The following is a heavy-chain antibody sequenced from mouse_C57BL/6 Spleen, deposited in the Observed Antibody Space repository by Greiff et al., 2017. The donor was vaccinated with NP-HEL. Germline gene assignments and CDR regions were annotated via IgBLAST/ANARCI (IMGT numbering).Heavy chain of an antibody. Sequence: QVQLQQPGAELVMPGASVKLSCKASGYTFTSYWMHWVKQRPGQGLEWIGEIDPSDSSTNYNQKFKGKSTLTVDKSSSTAYMQLSSLTSEDAAVYYCARKRSTMAPFAYWGQGTLVTVSA. CDR1: GYTFTSYW. CDR3: ARKRSTMAPFAY. CDR2: IDPSDSST. J-gene: IGHJ3*01. V-gene: IGHV1-69*01. D-gene: IGHD2-1*01.